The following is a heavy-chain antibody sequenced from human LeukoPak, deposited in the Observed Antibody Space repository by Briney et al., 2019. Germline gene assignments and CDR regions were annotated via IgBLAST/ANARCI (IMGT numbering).Heavy chain of an antibody. Sequence: PGTSLRLSCAASGFTFSHYGIHWVREAPGKGLEWVAVISYDGSNKYYADSVKGRFTISRDNSKNTLYLQMNSLRAEDTAVYYCAKGGSGSYPGPIIDYWGQGTLVTVSS. CDR1: GFTFSHYG. J-gene: IGHJ4*02. CDR3: AKGGSGSYPGPIIDY. CDR2: ISYDGSNK. D-gene: IGHD1-26*01. V-gene: IGHV3-30*18.